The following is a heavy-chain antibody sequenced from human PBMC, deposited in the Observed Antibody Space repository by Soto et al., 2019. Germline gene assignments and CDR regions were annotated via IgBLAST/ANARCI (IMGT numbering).Heavy chain of an antibody. D-gene: IGHD6-6*01. Sequence: GGSLRLSCAASGFTVSGNYMSWVRQAPGKGLEWVSVIYNGGGTYYADSVKGRFTISRDNSKNTLYLQMNSLRAEDTAVYYCASTRGSSYDYWGQGTLGTVSS. CDR3: ASTRGSSYDY. CDR2: IYNGGGT. J-gene: IGHJ4*02. CDR1: GFTVSGNY. V-gene: IGHV3-53*01.